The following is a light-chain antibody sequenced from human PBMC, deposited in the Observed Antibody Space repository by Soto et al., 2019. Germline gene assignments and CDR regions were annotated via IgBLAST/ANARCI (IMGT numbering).Light chain of an antibody. CDR2: GAS. V-gene: IGKV3-20*01. CDR1: QSVGSY. Sequence: EIVLTQSPATLSVSPGERATLSCRASQSVGSYLAWYQQKPGQAPRLLMYGASRRPTGIPDRFSGSGSGTDFTLTISRLEPEDFAVYYCQQFGSSPRTFGQGTKVDIK. J-gene: IGKJ1*01. CDR3: QQFGSSPRT.